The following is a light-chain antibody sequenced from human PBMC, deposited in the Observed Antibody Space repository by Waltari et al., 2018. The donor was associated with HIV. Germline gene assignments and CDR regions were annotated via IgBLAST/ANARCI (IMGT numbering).Light chain of an antibody. Sequence: QSVLTQPPSVSAAPGQKVTISCSGSSSNIDNNYVPWYQQLPGTAPKLLIFDNNKRPSGIPDRFSVSQSGTSATLGITGRQTGDEADYYCGTWDSSLSAGVFGGGTKLTVL. V-gene: IGLV1-51*01. J-gene: IGLJ2*01. CDR3: GTWDSSLSAGV. CDR2: DNN. CDR1: SSNIDNNY.